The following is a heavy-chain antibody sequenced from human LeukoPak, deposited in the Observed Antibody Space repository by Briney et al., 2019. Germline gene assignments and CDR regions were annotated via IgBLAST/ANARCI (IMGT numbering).Heavy chain of an antibody. CDR1: GGSISSYY. Sequence: SETLSLTCTVSGGSISSYYWSWIRQPPGKGLEWIGYIYYSGSTNYNPSLKSRVTISVDTSKNQFSLKLSSVTATDTAVYYCATNLGLERGYSYGYWGQGTLVTVSS. V-gene: IGHV4-59*08. CDR3: ATNLGLERGYSYGY. D-gene: IGHD5-18*01. CDR2: IYYSGST. J-gene: IGHJ4*02.